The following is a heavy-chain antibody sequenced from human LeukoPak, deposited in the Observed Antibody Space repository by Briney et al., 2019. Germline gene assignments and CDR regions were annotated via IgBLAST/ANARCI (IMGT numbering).Heavy chain of an antibody. CDR1: GYTFTGYY. V-gene: IGHV1-2*02. J-gene: IGHJ4*01. Sequence: ASVKVSCKASGYTFTGYYMHWVRQAPGQGLEWMGWINPNSGGTNYAQKFQGRVTMTRDTSISTAYMELSRLRSDDTAVYYCARVGTIYCGGDCWAGDYWGQEPWSPSPQ. CDR2: INPNSGGT. CDR3: ARVGTIYCGGDCWAGDY. D-gene: IGHD2-21*01.